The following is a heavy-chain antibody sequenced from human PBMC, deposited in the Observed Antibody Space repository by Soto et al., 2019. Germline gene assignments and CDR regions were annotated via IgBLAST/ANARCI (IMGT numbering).Heavy chain of an antibody. D-gene: IGHD6-13*01. Sequence: ASVKVSCKTPGYIFTRYNIHWVRQAPGQRLEWMAWINVDNGNTSYSQKLQGRVTMTTDTPTSTAYMELRSLRSDDTAVYYCARDKAAAATDFDYWGQG. CDR2: INVDNGNT. CDR3: ARDKAAAATDFDY. V-gene: IGHV1-3*01. CDR1: GYIFTRYN. J-gene: IGHJ4*02.